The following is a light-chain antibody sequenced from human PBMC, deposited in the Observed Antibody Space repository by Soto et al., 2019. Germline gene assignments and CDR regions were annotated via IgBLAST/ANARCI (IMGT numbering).Light chain of an antibody. CDR1: SSDVVSYNL. J-gene: IGLJ2*01. CDR2: EGS. CDR3: CSYAGSSTYVV. V-gene: IGLV2-23*01. Sequence: QSALTQPASVSGSPGQSIPISWTGTSSDVVSYNLVSWYQQHPGKAPKLMIYEGSKRTSGVSNRFSGSKSGNTASLTISGLQAEDEADYYCCSYAGSSTYVVFGGGTKVTV.